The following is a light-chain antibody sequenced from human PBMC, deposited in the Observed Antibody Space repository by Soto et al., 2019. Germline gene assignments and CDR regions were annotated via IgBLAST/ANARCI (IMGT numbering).Light chain of an antibody. J-gene: IGKJ1*01. V-gene: IGKV1-6*01. CDR3: QQYYSYPWT. Sequence: AIQMTQSPSSLSASVGDRFTITCLASQAIRNELGWYQQKPGKAPKLLIYAASSLQSGVPSRFSGSGSGTDFTLTISSLQPEDFATYYCQQYYSYPWTFGQGTKVDIK. CDR2: AAS. CDR1: QAIRNE.